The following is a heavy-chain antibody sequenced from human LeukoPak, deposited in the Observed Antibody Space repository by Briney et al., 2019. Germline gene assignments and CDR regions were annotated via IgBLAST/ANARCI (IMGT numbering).Heavy chain of an antibody. CDR3: AKDLLRGDLGYWYFDL. CDR2: IHGSGDVT. J-gene: IGHJ2*01. Sequence: GGSLGLSCSTSGFTFSNYAMSWVRQAPGKGLEWVSAIHGSGDVTYYADSVKGRFTVARDNSKNTLYLQMNSLRAEDTAVYYCAKDLLRGDLGYWYFDLWGRGPLVTVSS. D-gene: IGHD4-17*01. V-gene: IGHV3-23*01. CDR1: GFTFSNYA.